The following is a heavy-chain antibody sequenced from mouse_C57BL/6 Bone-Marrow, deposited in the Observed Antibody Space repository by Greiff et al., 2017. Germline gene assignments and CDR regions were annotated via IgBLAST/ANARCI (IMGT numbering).Heavy chain of an antibody. CDR3: TTDYCSLYYYAMDY. V-gene: IGHV14-1*01. D-gene: IGHD1-1*01. CDR2: IDPEDGDT. Sequence: EVMLVESGAELVRPGASVKLSCTASGFNIKDYYMHWVKQRPEQGLEWIGRIDPEDGDTEYAPKFQGKATMTADTSSNTAYLQLSSLTSEDTAVYYCTTDYCSLYYYAMDYWGQGTSVTVSS. CDR1: GFNIKDYY. J-gene: IGHJ4*01.